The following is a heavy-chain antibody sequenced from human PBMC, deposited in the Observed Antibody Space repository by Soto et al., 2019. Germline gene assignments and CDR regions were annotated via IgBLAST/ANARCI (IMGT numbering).Heavy chain of an antibody. V-gene: IGHV1-18*01. D-gene: IGHD2-2*01. J-gene: IGHJ5*02. CDR3: ARAAHCSRTSCYNWLGP. CDR1: GYTFTSYG. CDR2: ISAYNGNT. Sequence: ASVKVSCKASGYTFTSYGISWVRQAPGQGLEWMGWISAYNGNTNYAQKLQGRVTMTTDTSTSTAYMELRSLRSDDTAVYYCARAAHCSRTSCYNWLGPCGQGPLVTVYS.